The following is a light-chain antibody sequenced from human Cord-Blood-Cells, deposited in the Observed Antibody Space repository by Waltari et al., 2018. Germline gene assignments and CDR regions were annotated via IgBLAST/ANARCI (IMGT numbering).Light chain of an antibody. CDR2: WAS. J-gene: IGKJ3*01. Sequence: DIVMTQSPDSLAVSLGERATINCKSSQSVLYSSNNKNYLAWYQQKPGQPPKLLICWASTRESGVPDRFSGSGSGTDFTLTISSLQAEDVAVYYCQQYYSTPRFGPGTKVDIK. CDR3: QQYYSTPR. CDR1: QSVLYSSNNKNY. V-gene: IGKV4-1*01.